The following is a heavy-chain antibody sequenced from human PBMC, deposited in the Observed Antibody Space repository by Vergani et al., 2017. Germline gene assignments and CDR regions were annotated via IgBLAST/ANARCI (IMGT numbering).Heavy chain of an antibody. D-gene: IGHD6-19*01. CDR1: GFTFSSYA. J-gene: IGHJ4*02. V-gene: IGHV3-23*01. CDR2: ISGSGGST. Sequence: EVQLLESGGGLVQPGGSLRLSCAASGFTFSSYAMSWVRQAPGKGLEWVSAISGSGGSTYYEDSVKGRFTISGDNSKNTLYLQMNSLRAEDTAVYYCASLPSSGWYYFDYWGQGTLVTVSS. CDR3: ASLPSSGWYYFDY.